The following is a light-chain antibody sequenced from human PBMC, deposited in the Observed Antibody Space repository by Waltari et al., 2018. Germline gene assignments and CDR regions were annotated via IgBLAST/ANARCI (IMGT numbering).Light chain of an antibody. CDR3: QHYVNLPVT. J-gene: IGKJ1*01. V-gene: IGKV3-20*01. Sequence: EIVVTQSSGTLSLTAGERATLSCRASQSVGKSLAWYQQRPGQAPRLLIYDASTRATGTPGRFSGSGFGTDFSLAISSLEPEDFAVYFCQHYVNLPVTFGQGTKVEI. CDR2: DAS. CDR1: QSVGKS.